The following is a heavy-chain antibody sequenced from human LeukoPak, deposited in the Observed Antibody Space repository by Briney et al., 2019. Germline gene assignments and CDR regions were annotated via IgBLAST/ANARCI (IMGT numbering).Heavy chain of an antibody. Sequence: PGGSLRLSCAASGFTFSSYWMSWVRQAPGKGLEWVANTKQDGSEKYYVDSVKGRFTIPRDNAKNSLHLQMNSLRAEDTAVYYCARDTRITMIVVVSDAFDIWGQGTMVTVSS. J-gene: IGHJ3*02. CDR2: TKQDGSEK. CDR3: ARDTRITMIVVVSDAFDI. D-gene: IGHD3-22*01. V-gene: IGHV3-7*01. CDR1: GFTFSSYW.